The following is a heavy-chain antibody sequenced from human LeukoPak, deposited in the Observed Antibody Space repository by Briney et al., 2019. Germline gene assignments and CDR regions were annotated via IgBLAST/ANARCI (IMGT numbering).Heavy chain of an antibody. V-gene: IGHV3-7*01. Sequence: GGSLRLSCAASGFTFSSYWMSWVRQAPGKGLEWVANIKQDGSEKYYVDSVKGRFTISRDNATNSLYLQMNSLRGEDTAVYSCARDPPRKYCSSTSCLYYYYYYGMDVWGQGTTVTVSS. J-gene: IGHJ6*02. CDR2: IKQDGSEK. D-gene: IGHD2-2*01. CDR1: GFTFSSYW. CDR3: ARDPPRKYCSSTSCLYYYYYYGMDV.